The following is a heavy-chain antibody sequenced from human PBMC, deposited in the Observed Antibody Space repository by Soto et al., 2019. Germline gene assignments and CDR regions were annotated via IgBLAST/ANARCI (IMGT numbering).Heavy chain of an antibody. CDR2: VSPYNGNR. D-gene: IGHD4-17*01. J-gene: IGHJ4*02. Sequence: QVQLVQSGAEVKKPGASVKVSCKASGYTFTSYGISWVRQAPGRGLEWVGWVSPYNGNRNYAQKVQGRVTMTTDTSTSTAYMELWSLNSDDTAVYYCARRYGDPSSAAGFDYWGQGTQVTVSS. CDR1: GYTFTSYG. CDR3: ARRYGDPSSAAGFDY. V-gene: IGHV1-18*01.